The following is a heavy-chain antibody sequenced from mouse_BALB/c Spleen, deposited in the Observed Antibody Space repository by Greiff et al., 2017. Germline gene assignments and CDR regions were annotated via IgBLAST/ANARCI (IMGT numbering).Heavy chain of an antibody. Sequence: EVHLVESGGGLVKPGGSLKLSCAASGFTFSSYAMSWVRQTPEKRLEWVASISSGGSTYYPDSVKGRFTISRDNARNILYLQMSSLRSEDTAMYYCARGATVVARDWYFDVWGAGTTVTVSS. CDR2: ISSGGST. CDR1: GFTFSSYA. V-gene: IGHV5-6-5*01. CDR3: ARGATVVARDWYFDV. J-gene: IGHJ1*01. D-gene: IGHD1-1*01.